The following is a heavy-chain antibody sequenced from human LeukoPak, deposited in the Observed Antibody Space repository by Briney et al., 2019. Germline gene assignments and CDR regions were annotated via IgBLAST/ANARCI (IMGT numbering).Heavy chain of an antibody. CDR2: ISWNSGSI. CDR1: GFTFDDYA. J-gene: IGHJ4*02. D-gene: IGHD4-17*01. V-gene: IGHV3-9*01. CDR3: AKGGLWGTTVTYFDY. Sequence: GGSLRLSCAASGFTFDDYAMHWVRQAPGKGLEWVSGISWNSGSIGYADSVKGRFTISRDNAKNSLYLQMNSLRAEDTALYYCAKGGLWGTTVTYFDYWGQGTLVTVSS.